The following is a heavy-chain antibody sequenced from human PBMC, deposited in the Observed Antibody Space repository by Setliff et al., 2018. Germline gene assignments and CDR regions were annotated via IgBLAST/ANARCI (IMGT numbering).Heavy chain of an antibody. CDR3: AGRSRVYYYDSSGYPDAFDI. Sequence: PSETLSLTCAVYGGSFSTYYWIWIRQPPGKGLEWIGEINHSGSTNYNPSLKSRVTISVDTSKNQFSLKLSSVTAADTAVYYCAGRSRVYYYDSSGYPDAFDIWGQGTMVTVSS. J-gene: IGHJ3*02. CDR1: GGSFSTYY. V-gene: IGHV4-34*01. D-gene: IGHD3-22*01. CDR2: INHSGST.